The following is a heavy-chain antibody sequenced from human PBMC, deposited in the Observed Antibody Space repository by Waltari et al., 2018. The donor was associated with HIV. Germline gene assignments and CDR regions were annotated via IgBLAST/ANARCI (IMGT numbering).Heavy chain of an antibody. CDR2: IYHSGST. CDR1: GGSISSGGYS. Sequence: QLQLQESGSGLVKPSQTLSLTCAVSGGSISSGGYSWSWIRQPPGKGLEWIGYIYHSGSTYYNPSLKSRFTKSVDRSKDQFSLKLSSVTAADTAVYYCARATLGYCSSTSCYRGYYGMDVWGQGTTVTVSS. J-gene: IGHJ6*02. CDR3: ARATLGYCSSTSCYRGYYGMDV. V-gene: IGHV4-30-2*01. D-gene: IGHD2-2*02.